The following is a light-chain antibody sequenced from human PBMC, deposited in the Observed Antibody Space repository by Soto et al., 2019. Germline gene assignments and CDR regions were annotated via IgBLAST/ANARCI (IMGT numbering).Light chain of an antibody. Sequence: QSVLTQPASVSGSPGQSITISCTGTSSDVGGYNYVSWYQQHPGKAPKLMIYEVSNRPSGGSNRVAGSKSGNTASLTISGLQPFDVVHYDCSSYTITTIPVFGAG. V-gene: IGLV2-14*01. CDR2: EVS. CDR3: SSYTITTIPV. CDR1: SSDVGGYNY. J-gene: IGLJ1*01.